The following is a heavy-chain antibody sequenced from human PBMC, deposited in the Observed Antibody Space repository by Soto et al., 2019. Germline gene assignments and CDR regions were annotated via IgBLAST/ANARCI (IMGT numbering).Heavy chain of an antibody. V-gene: IGHV1-3*01. Sequence: GQRLEWRGWINAGNGNTKYSQKFQGRVTITRDTSASTAYMELSSLRSEDTAVYYCAILRGYSGYDYFDYWGQGTPVIVIS. CDR2: INAGNGNT. CDR3: AILRGYSGYDYFDY. J-gene: IGHJ4*02. D-gene: IGHD5-12*01.